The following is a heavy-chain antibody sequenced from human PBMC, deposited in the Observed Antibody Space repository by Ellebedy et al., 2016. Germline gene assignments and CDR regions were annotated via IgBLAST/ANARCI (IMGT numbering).Heavy chain of an antibody. CDR3: AIGRDYDFWSGYYRADY. V-gene: IGHV3-7*03. D-gene: IGHD3-3*01. Sequence: VDSVKGRFTISRDNAKNSLFLQMNSLRAEDTAVYYCAIGRDYDFWSGYYRADYWGQGTLVTVSS. J-gene: IGHJ4*02.